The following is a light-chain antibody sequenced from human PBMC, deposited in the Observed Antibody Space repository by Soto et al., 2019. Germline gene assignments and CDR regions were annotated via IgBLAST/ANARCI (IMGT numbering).Light chain of an antibody. Sequence: EIVMTQSPATLSVSPGERATLSCRASQSVSGNLAWYQQKPGQAPRLLIYGAYTRATGIPARFSGSGSGTRFNLTISRLQSEDCGVYYCQQYNNWPPTFGQGTKVEIK. CDR1: QSVSGN. J-gene: IGKJ1*01. V-gene: IGKV3D-15*01. CDR2: GAY. CDR3: QQYNNWPPT.